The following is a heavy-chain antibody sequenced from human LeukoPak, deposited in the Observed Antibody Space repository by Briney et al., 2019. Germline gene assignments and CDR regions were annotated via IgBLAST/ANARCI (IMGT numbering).Heavy chain of an antibody. CDR1: GGSISSYY. V-gene: IGHV4-59*01. D-gene: IGHD5-24*01. CDR2: IYYSGST. Sequence: SETLSLTCTVSGGSISSYYWSWIRQPPGKGLEWIGYIYYSGSTNYNPSLKSRVTISVDTSKNQFSLKLSSVTAADTAVYYCARSRRWDAFDIWGQGTMVTVSS. J-gene: IGHJ3*02. CDR3: ARSRRWDAFDI.